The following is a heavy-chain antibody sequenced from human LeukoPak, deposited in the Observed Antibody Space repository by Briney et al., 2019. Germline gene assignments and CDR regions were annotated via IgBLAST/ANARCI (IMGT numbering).Heavy chain of an antibody. J-gene: IGHJ4*02. CDR3: ASGNYGDYVPGWDY. V-gene: IGHV4-59*08. CDR2: IYYSGST. D-gene: IGHD4-17*01. CDR1: GGSISSYY. Sequence: SESLSLTCTVSGGSISSYYWSWIRQPPGKGLEWIGDIYYSGSTNYNPSLKSRVTISVDTSKNQFSLKLSSVTAADTAVYYCASGNYGDYVPGWDYWGQGTLVTVSS.